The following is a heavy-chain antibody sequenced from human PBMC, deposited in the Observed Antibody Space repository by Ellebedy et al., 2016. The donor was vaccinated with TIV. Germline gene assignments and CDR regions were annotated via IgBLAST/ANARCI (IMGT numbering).Heavy chain of an antibody. D-gene: IGHD3-10*01. Sequence: PGGSLRLSCAASGFTFSACGMHWVRQAPGKGLEWVAVILYDGSAQYYADSVKGRFSISRDNSRNTLYLQMNSLRLEDTAVYYCVKSEDYYGSGTYQNAYWGQGTLVTVSS. CDR1: GFTFSACG. CDR2: ILYDGSAQ. J-gene: IGHJ4*02. CDR3: VKSEDYYGSGTYQNAY. V-gene: IGHV3-30*18.